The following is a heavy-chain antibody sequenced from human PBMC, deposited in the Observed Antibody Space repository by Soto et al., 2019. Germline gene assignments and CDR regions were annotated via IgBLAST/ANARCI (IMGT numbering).Heavy chain of an antibody. CDR3: ARDCSGGDCYY. J-gene: IGHJ4*02. D-gene: IGHD2-21*02. CDR2: IKEDGSEK. CDR1: GFTLSYYW. Sequence: EVQLVESGGGLVQPGGSLRLSCAASGFTLSYYWMSWVRQAPGKGLEWVANIKEDGSEKYYGDPVKGRFTISRDNDKNSLYLQMSNLRVEDTAVYYCARDCSGGDCYYWGQGPVVTVSS. V-gene: IGHV3-7*01.